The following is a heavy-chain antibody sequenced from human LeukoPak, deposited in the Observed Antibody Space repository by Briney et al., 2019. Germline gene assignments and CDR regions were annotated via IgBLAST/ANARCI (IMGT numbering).Heavy chain of an antibody. D-gene: IGHD6-19*01. CDR2: IHTSGST. J-gene: IGHJ6*03. V-gene: IGHV4-4*07. CDR3: ARSSGWSPYYFYMDV. Sequence: PSETLSLTCTVSGGSISTYYWTWIRQPAGKGLEWIGRIHTSGSTNYNPSLKSRVTLSVDTSKNRFSLKLNSVTAADTAVYYCARSSGWSPYYFYMDVWVKGTTVTVSS. CDR1: GGSISTYY.